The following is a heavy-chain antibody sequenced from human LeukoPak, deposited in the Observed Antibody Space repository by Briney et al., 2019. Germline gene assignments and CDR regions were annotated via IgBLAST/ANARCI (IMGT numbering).Heavy chain of an antibody. CDR2: IRSDGSST. Sequence: GGSLRLSCAASGLTFSSYWMHWVRQAPGKGLVWVSRIRSDGSSTNYADSVKGRFTISRDNAKSTLYLQMNSLRAGDTAVYYCARASGSGSHYPFDYWGQGTLVTVSS. CDR1: GLTFSSYW. D-gene: IGHD3-10*01. CDR3: ARASGSGSHYPFDY. J-gene: IGHJ4*02. V-gene: IGHV3-74*01.